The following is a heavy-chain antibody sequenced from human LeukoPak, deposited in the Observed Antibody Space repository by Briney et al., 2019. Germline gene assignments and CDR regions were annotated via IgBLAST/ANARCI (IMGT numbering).Heavy chain of an antibody. V-gene: IGHV1-69*06. CDR2: IIPIFGTA. D-gene: IGHD2-15*01. CDR1: GGTFSSYA. Sequence: ASVKVSCKASGGTFSSYAISWVRQAPGQGLEWMGGIIPIFGTANYAQKFQGRVAITADKSTSTAYMELSSLRSEDTAVYYCAGGYCSGGSCIPFGENYYYYYMDVWGKGTTVTVSS. CDR3: AGGYCSGGSCIPFGENYYYYYMDV. J-gene: IGHJ6*03.